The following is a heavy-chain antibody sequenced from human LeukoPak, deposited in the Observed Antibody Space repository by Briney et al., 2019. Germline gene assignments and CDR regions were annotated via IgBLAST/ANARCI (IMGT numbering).Heavy chain of an antibody. CDR2: IYYSGST. V-gene: IGHV4-59*01. Sequence: PSETLSLTCTVSGGSISSYYWSWIRQPPGKGLEYVGYIYYSGSTNYNPSLKSRVTISVDTSKNQFSLKLSSVTAADTAVYYCARVLYDSSGYYFAYWGQGTLVTVSS. CDR1: GGSISSYY. CDR3: ARVLYDSSGYYFAY. J-gene: IGHJ4*02. D-gene: IGHD3-22*01.